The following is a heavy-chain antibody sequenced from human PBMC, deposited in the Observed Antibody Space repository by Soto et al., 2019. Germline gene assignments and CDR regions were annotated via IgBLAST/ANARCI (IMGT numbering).Heavy chain of an antibody. D-gene: IGHD1-1*01. J-gene: IGHJ3*02. CDR3: AIDGDNTGWSAFDI. CDR2: ISSSGYII. V-gene: IGHV3-48*03. CDR1: GFTLSTYE. Sequence: EGQLVESGGDLVQPGGSLRLSCAASGFTLSTYEMNWVRHAPGKGLEWVSYISSSGYIIYYADSVRGRFTISRDNAKNSLYLQMNSLRAEDTAVYYWAIDGDNTGWSAFDIWGQGTMVTVSS.